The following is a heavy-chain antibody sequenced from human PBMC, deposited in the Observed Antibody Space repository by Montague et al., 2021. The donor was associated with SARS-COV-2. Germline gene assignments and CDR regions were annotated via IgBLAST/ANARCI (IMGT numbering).Heavy chain of an antibody. J-gene: IGHJ2*01. CDR1: GFPFNTYT. Sequence: SLRLSCAASGFPFNTYTMTWVRQAPGKGLEWVSSIFGSGAGTYYSDSXXGRFTISRDNSKNTLYLQIHGLRAEDTAVYYCAKNGGSGSLVYWYFDLWGRGTPVAVSS. CDR2: IFGSGAGT. D-gene: IGHD2-8*01. V-gene: IGHV3-23*01. CDR3: AKNGGSGSLVYWYFDL.